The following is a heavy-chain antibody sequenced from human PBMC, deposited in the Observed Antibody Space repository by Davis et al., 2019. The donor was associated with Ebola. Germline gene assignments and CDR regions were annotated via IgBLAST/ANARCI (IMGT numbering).Heavy chain of an antibody. CDR3: ARGAGETYLSGYLQH. CDR1: GYTFTSYY. CDR2: INPSGGST. V-gene: IGHV1-46*01. J-gene: IGHJ1*01. D-gene: IGHD2-8*01. Sequence: ASVKVSCKASGYTFTSYYIHWVRQAPGQGLEWMGLINPSGGSTSYTQKFQGRVTVTRDTSTSTVFMELSSLRSEDTAVYYCARGAGETYLSGYLQHWGQGTLVTVSS.